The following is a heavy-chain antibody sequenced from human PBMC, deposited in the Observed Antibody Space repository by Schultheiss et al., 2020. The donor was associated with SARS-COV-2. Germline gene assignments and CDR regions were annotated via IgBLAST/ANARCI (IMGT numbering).Heavy chain of an antibody. J-gene: IGHJ3*02. Sequence: SETLSLTCTVSGGSISSYYWSWIRQPAGKGLEWIGYIYYSGSTNYNPSLKSRVTMSVDTSKNQFSLKLSSVTAADTAVYYCARGFRTTGAFDIWGQGTVVTVSS. CDR2: IYYSGST. CDR3: ARGFRTTGAFDI. V-gene: IGHV4-59*01. CDR1: GGSISSYY. D-gene: IGHD1-14*01.